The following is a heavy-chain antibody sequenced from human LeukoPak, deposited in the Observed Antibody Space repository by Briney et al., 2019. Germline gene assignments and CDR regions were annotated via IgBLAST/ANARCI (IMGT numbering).Heavy chain of an antibody. J-gene: IGHJ4*02. CDR1: GFTFSSYA. D-gene: IGHD5-12*01. CDR3: ARDVDFDY. V-gene: IGHV3-21*01. Sequence: PGGSLRLSCAASGFTFSSYAMSWVRQAPGKGLEWFSAISSSSSYIYYADSVKGRFTISRDNAKNSLYLQMNSLRAEDTAVYYCARDVDFDYWGQGTLVTVSS. CDR2: ISSSSSYI.